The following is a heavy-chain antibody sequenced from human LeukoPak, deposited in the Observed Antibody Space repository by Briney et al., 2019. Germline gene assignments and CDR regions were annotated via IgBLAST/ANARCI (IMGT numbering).Heavy chain of an antibody. J-gene: IGHJ4*02. CDR3: AKRKEVRFLEWLLISHFDY. CDR1: GFTFSSYA. Sequence: GGSLRPSCAASGFTFSSYAMSWVRQAPGKGLEWVSAISGSGGSTYYADSVKGRFTISRDNSKNTLYLQMNSLRAEDTAVYYCAKRKEVRFLEWLLISHFDYWGQGTLVTVSS. V-gene: IGHV3-23*01. CDR2: ISGSGGST. D-gene: IGHD3-3*01.